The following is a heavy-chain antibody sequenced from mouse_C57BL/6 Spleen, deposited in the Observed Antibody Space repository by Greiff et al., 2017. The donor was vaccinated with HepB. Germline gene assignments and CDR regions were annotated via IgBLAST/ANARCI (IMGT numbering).Heavy chain of an antibody. CDR1: GFSFNTYA. J-gene: IGHJ3*01. Sequence: EVKVVESGGGLVQPKGSLKLSCAASGFSFNTYAMNWVRQAPGKGLEWVARIRSKSNNYATYYADSVKDRFTISRDDSESMLYLQMNNLKTEDTAMYYCVTVDSSGYAWFAYWGQGTLVTVSA. CDR2: IRSKSNNYAT. V-gene: IGHV10-1*01. D-gene: IGHD3-2*02. CDR3: VTVDSSGYAWFAY.